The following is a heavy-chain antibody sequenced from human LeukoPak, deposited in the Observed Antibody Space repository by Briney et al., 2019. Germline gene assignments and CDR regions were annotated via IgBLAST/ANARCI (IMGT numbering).Heavy chain of an antibody. CDR2: MNPNSGNT. Sequence: ASVKVSCKASGYTFTSYDINWVRQATGQGLEWMGWMNPNSGNTGYAQKFQGRVTMTRNTSISTAYMELSSLRSEDTAVYYCARDRLGTIFGVVAEAFDIWGQGTMVTVSS. CDR1: GYTFTSYD. J-gene: IGHJ3*02. CDR3: ARDRLGTIFGVVAEAFDI. V-gene: IGHV1-8*01. D-gene: IGHD3-3*01.